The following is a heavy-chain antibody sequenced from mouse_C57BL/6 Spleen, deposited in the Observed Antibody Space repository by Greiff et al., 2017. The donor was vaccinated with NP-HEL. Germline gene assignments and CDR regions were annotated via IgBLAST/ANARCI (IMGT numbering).Heavy chain of an antibody. CDR1: GYAFSSYW. J-gene: IGHJ4*01. D-gene: IGHD3-1*01. CDR3: ARSGDYYAMDD. V-gene: IGHV1-80*01. Sequence: QVQLQQSGAELVKPGASVKISCKASGYAFSSYWMNWVKQRPGKGLEWNGQIYPGDGDTNYNGKFKGKATLTADKSSSTAYMQLSSLTSEDSAVYFCARSGDYYAMDDWGQGTSVTVSS. CDR2: IYPGDGDT.